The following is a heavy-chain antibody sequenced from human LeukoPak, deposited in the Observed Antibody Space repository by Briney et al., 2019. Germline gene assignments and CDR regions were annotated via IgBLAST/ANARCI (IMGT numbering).Heavy chain of an antibody. CDR1: GFTFSTYG. Sequence: GGSLRLSCAASGFTFSTYGMHWVRLAPGKGVKWVTFIHYDGSNKYYADSVKGRFTISRDKSKNTLYLQMNSLRAEDTAVYYCAKDYFSSSYFDYWGQGTLVTVSS. CDR3: AKDYFSSSYFDY. D-gene: IGHD6-6*01. J-gene: IGHJ4*02. V-gene: IGHV3-30*02. CDR2: IHYDGSNK.